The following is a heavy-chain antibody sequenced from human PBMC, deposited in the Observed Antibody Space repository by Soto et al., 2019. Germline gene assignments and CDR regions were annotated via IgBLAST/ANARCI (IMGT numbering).Heavy chain of an antibody. J-gene: IGHJ4*02. CDR1: GFTVSSNY. CDR3: AREEVTGIFDY. V-gene: IGHV3-53*01. Sequence: PVGSLRLSCAASGFTVSSNYMSWVRQAPGKGLEWVSVIYSGGSTYYADSVKGRFTISRDNSKNTLYLQMNSLRAEDTAVYYCAREEVTGIFDYWGQGTLVTVSS. CDR2: IYSGGST. D-gene: IGHD2-8*02.